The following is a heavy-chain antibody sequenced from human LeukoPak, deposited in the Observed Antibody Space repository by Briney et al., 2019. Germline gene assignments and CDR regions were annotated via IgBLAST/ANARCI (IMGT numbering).Heavy chain of an antibody. CDR3: ARSWYGMDV. D-gene: IGHD1-14*01. J-gene: IGHJ6*02. Sequence: ASVKVSCKTSGYVFTDSYIQWARQAPGQGLEWMGRINPRNGEIDFQQKFQGRVTVTRDTSISTVYMELRRLTSDDTAVYYCARSWYGMDVWGQGTTVTVSS. V-gene: IGHV1-2*06. CDR1: GYVFTDSY. CDR2: INPRNGEI.